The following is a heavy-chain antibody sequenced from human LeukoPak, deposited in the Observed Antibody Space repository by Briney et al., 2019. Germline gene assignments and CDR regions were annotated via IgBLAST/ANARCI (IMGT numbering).Heavy chain of an antibody. D-gene: IGHD3-10*01. Sequence: ASVKVSCKASVYTFTGYYIHWVRQAPGQGLEWMGWINPNSGGTNYAQKFQGRVTMTRDTSISTAYMELSRLRSDDTAVYYCARSLVAWFRECLGYWGQGTLVTVSS. V-gene: IGHV1-2*02. CDR1: VYTFTGYY. CDR2: INPNSGGT. J-gene: IGHJ4*02. CDR3: ARSLVAWFRECLGY.